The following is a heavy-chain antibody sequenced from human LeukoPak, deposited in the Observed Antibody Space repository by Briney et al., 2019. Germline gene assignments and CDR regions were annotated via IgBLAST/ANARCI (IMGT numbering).Heavy chain of an antibody. CDR2: IKQDGSEI. D-gene: IGHD3-10*02. J-gene: IGHJ6*04. CDR3: AELGITMIGGV. Sequence: SGGSLRLSCAASGFTFTNYWMTWVRQAPGKGLECVANIKQDGSEIYYVDSVKGRFTISRDNAKNSLYLQMNSLRAEDTAVYYCAELGITMIGGVWGKGTTVTISS. CDR1: GFTFTNYW. V-gene: IGHV3-7*01.